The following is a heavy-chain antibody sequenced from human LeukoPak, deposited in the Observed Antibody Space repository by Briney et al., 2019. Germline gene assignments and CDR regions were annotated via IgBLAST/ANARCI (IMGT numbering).Heavy chain of an antibody. D-gene: IGHD3-10*01. V-gene: IGHV3-48*03. CDR3: ARDLSPVVRASPMGY. J-gene: IGHJ4*02. CDR2: ISSSGDSL. Sequence: GGSLRLSCAASGFTFSTYEMKWVRQAPGKGLEWVSYISSSGDSLYYADSVKGRFTISSDTSKNTLYLQMNSLRAEDTAVYYCARDLSPVVRASPMGYWGQGTLVTVSS. CDR1: GFTFSTYE.